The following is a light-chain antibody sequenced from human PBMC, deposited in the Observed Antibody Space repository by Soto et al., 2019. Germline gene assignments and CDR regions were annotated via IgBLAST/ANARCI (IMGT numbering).Light chain of an antibody. J-gene: IGKJ4*01. CDR1: QTVSNTY. Sequence: EIVLTQSPGTLSLSPGERATLSSRASQTVSNTYLAWYQQKPGQAPRLLIYGASSRATGVPGRFSGGGSGTDFTLTISRLEPEDFAVYFCQQYGSSPLTFGGGTKVEIK. CDR3: QQYGSSPLT. V-gene: IGKV3-20*01. CDR2: GAS.